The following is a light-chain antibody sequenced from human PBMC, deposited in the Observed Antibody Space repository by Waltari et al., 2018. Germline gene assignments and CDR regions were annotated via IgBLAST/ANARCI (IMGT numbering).Light chain of an antibody. CDR1: SDINVGYFT. CDR2: YNSDSEK. CDR3: MFWPSNVWV. Sequence: QPVLTQPPSSSASPGESARLTCTLPSDINVGYFTIYWYQQQPGSPPRFLLYYNSDSEKAQGSGVPSRFSGSKDASANAGILLISGLQSEDEADYYCMFWPSNVWVFGGGTKLTVL. V-gene: IGLV5-37*01. J-gene: IGLJ3*02.